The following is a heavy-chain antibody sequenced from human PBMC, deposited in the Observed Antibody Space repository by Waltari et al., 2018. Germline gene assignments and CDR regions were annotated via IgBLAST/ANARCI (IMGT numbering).Heavy chain of an antibody. CDR3: ARVDGIAVAGTFDY. CDR1: GGSISSYY. D-gene: IGHD6-19*01. Sequence: QVQLQESGPGLVKPSETLSLTCTVSGGSISSYYWSWIRQPPGKGLEWIGYIYYSGSTNYNPSLKSRVTISVDTSKNQFSLKLSSVTAADTAVYYCARVDGIAVAGTFDYWGQGTLVTVSS. J-gene: IGHJ4*02. V-gene: IGHV4-59*01. CDR2: IYYSGST.